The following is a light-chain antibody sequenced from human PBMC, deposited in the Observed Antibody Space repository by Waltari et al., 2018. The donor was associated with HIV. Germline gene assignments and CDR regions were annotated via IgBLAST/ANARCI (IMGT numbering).Light chain of an antibody. Sequence: DIVLTKSLDSLTVSLGEGASIASMSSLTLFYSPDNKNHLAWYQQKAGQAPKLLLSRASVRQPGVADRFSGSGSGTNFTLTINSVQAEDVAIYFCQQSYATPLTFGPGTRVDI. CDR3: QQSYATPLT. CDR2: RAS. CDR1: LTLFYSPDNKNH. J-gene: IGKJ3*01. V-gene: IGKV4-1*01.